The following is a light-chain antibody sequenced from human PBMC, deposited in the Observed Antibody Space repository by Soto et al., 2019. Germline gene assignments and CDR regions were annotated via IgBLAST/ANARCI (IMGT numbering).Light chain of an antibody. Sequence: SYELTQPPSVSVAPGKTARITCGGNNIGSKSVHWYQQKPGQAPVLVIYYDSDRPSGIPERFSGSNSGNTATLTISRVEAGDEADYYWQVWDGSSDPWVFGGGTKLTVL. CDR2: YDS. J-gene: IGLJ3*02. V-gene: IGLV3-21*04. CDR1: NIGSKS. CDR3: QVWDGSSDPWV.